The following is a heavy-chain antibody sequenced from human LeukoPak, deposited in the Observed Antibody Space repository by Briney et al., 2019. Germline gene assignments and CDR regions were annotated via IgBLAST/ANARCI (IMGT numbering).Heavy chain of an antibody. V-gene: IGHV4-4*09. Sequence: SETLSLTCIVSGGSINSYYWSWIRQFPGRGLEWIGYIYPSGSTNYNPSLMSRVTMSLDASKNQFSLNLTSVTASDTAVYYCASFYSGNYPFDFWGQGALVTGSS. CDR3: ASFYSGNYPFDF. CDR1: GGSINSYY. D-gene: IGHD1-26*01. CDR2: IYPSGST. J-gene: IGHJ4*02.